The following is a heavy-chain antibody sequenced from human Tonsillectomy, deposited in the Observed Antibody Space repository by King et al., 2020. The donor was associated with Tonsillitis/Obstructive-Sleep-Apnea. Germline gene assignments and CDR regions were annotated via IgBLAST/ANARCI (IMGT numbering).Heavy chain of an antibody. V-gene: IGHV3-30*18. J-gene: IGHJ6*02. CDR1: GFTFSNYG. CDR2: ISYDGNNK. CDR3: AKELWQWVCYYGMDG. Sequence: VQLVESGGGVVQPGRSLRLSCEASGFTFSNYGMHWVRQAPGRGLEWVAIISYDGNNKYYADSVKGRFTISRDNSKNTLYLQMNSLRGEDTAVYYCAKELWQWVCYYGMDGGGQGTTVTVSS. D-gene: IGHD6-19*01.